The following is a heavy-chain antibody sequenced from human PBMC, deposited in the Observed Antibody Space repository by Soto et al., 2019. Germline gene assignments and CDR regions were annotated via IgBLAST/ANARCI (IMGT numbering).Heavy chain of an antibody. D-gene: IGHD1-26*01. CDR2: ISAYNGHT. J-gene: IGHJ4*02. Sequence: QVQLMQSGAEVMKPGASVKVSCKASGYTFTNYDISWVRQAPGQGLEWMGWISAYNGHTDYVQKFQGRVAMTIDISTTTAYMELRSLTSDDTAVYYCARGWELDYWGQGALVTVSS. CDR1: GYTFTNYD. CDR3: ARGWELDY. V-gene: IGHV1-18*01.